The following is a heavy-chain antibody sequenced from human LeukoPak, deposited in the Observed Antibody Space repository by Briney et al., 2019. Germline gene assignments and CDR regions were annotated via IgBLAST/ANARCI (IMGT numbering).Heavy chain of an antibody. D-gene: IGHD2-8*01. CDR3: ARGLRRQFDY. V-gene: IGHV3-48*03. CDR1: GFTFSSYD. J-gene: IGHJ4*02. Sequence: PGGSLRLSCAASGFTFSSYDMNWVRQAPGKGLEWVSYISSSGSAIYYTDSVKGRFTISRDSAQNSMYLQMNSLSAEDTAIYYCARGLRRQFDYWGQGTLVTASS. CDR2: ISSSGSAI.